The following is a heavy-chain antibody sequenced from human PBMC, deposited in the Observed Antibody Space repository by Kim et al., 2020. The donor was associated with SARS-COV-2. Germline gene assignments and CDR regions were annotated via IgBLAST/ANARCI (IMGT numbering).Heavy chain of an antibody. Sequence: GGSLRLSCAASGFTFSSYAMHWVRQAPGKGLEWVAVISYDGSNKYYADSVKGRFTISRDNSKNTLYLQMNSLRAEDTAVYYCARWGGIQLWFYIDYWGQGTLVTVSS. CDR3: ARWGGIQLWFYIDY. V-gene: IGHV3-30*04. J-gene: IGHJ4*02. D-gene: IGHD5-18*01. CDR2: ISYDGSNK. CDR1: GFTFSSYA.